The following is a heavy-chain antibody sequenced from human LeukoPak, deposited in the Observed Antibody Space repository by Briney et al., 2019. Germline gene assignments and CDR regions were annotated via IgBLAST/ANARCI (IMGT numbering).Heavy chain of an antibody. CDR3: VRDRPHNWFDP. CDR2: INNDGSTT. Sequence: GGSLRLSCAASGFTFNSHWMHWVRQAPGKGLVWVSRINNDGSTTTYADSVRGRFTISRDNAKNTLFLQMSSLRAEDTAVYYCVRDRPHNWFDPWGQGTLVTVSS. D-gene: IGHD6-6*01. J-gene: IGHJ5*02. V-gene: IGHV3-74*01. CDR1: GFTFNSHW.